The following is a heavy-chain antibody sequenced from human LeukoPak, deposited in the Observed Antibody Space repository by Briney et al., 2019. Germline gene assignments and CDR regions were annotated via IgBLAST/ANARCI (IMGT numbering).Heavy chain of an antibody. CDR2: IRRKVSGATT. Sequence: PGGSLRLSCTVSGFTFGDYAMGWVRQAPGKGLEWVGLIRRKVSGATTGYAASVKGRFTISRDDSKSIAYLQMNSLKTEGTAMYYCTRNIYCSGGSCSYYFDYWGQGTLVTVSS. D-gene: IGHD2-15*01. CDR3: TRNIYCSGGSCSYYFDY. V-gene: IGHV3-49*04. J-gene: IGHJ4*02. CDR1: GFTFGDYA.